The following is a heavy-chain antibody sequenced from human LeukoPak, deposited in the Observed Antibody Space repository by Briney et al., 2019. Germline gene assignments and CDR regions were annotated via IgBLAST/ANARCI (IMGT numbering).Heavy chain of an antibody. J-gene: IGHJ5*02. CDR3: ASLRLLSGSYWEWFDP. V-gene: IGHV1-18*01. CDR1: GYTFISYG. CDR2: ISAYNGNT. D-gene: IGHD1-26*01. Sequence: GASVKVSCKASGYTFISYGISWVRQAPGQGLEWMGWISAYNGNTNYAQKLQGRVTMTTDTSTSTAYMELRSLRPDDTAVYYCASLRLLSGSYWEWFDPWGQGTLVTVSS.